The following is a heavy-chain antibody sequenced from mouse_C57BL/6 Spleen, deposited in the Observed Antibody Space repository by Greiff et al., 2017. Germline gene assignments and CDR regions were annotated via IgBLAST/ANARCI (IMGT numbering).Heavy chain of an antibody. V-gene: IGHV1-52*01. CDR3: ARDGRPKGWFAD. Sequence: QVQLQQPGAELVRPGSSVKLSCKASGYTFTSYWMHWVKQRPIQGLEWIGNIDPSDSETHYYQTFKDKATLTVDKSTSTAYMQLSSLTSEDSAVYYCARDGRPKGWFADWGQGTLVTVSA. J-gene: IGHJ3*01. CDR1: GYTFTSYW. D-gene: IGHD1-1*01. CDR2: IDPSDSET.